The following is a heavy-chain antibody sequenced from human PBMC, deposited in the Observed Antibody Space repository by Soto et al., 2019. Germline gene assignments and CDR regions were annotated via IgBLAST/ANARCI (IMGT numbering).Heavy chain of an antibody. CDR2: ISAYNDYT. D-gene: IGHD3-10*01. Sequence: QVQLVQSGAEVKKHGSSVKVSCKASGYTFISYGISWVRQAPGQGLEWMGWISAYNDYTNYAQKLQGRVTMTTDTSTRIAYLELRSLRSDDTAVYYCAREGYYSGSGSYSPPRYYGMDVWGQGTTVTVSS. V-gene: IGHV1-18*01. CDR1: GYTFISYG. J-gene: IGHJ6*02. CDR3: AREGYYSGSGSYSPPRYYGMDV.